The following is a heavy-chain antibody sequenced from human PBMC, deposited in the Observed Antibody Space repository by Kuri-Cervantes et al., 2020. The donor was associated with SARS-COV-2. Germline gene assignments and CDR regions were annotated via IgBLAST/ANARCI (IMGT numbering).Heavy chain of an antibody. V-gene: IGHV3-23*01. CDR2: ISGSGGST. CDR3: AGDRGNWYFDL. Sequence: GESLKISCAASGFTFSSYAMSWVRQAPGKGLERVSAISGSGGSTYYADSVKGRFTISRDNAKNSLYLQMNSLTAEDTAVYYCAGDRGNWYFDLWGRGTLVTVSS. J-gene: IGHJ2*01. CDR1: GFTFSSYA. D-gene: IGHD3-10*01.